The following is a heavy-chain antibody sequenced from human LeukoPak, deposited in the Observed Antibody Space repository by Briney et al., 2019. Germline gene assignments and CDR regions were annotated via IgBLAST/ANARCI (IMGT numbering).Heavy chain of an antibody. CDR3: TKEFCGSRAACAGGSYYDF. CDR2: IGVTGDT. Sequence: GGSLGLSCAASGFTFSKDDFHWVRQAPGKGLEWVAAIGVTGDTYYADSVKGRFTISREDAANSLYLQMRSLGAGDTALYYCTKEFCGSRAACAGGSYYDFRGRGALVTVSS. J-gene: IGHJ2*01. CDR1: GFTFSKDD. D-gene: IGHD2-15*01. V-gene: IGHV3-13*01.